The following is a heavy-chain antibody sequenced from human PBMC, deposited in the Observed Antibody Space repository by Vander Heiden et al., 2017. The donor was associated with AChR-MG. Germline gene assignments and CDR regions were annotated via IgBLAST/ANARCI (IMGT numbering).Heavy chain of an antibody. CDR1: GFTFRSYA. CDR3: AKGGCSGGSCHYDY. J-gene: IGHJ4*02. D-gene: IGHD2-15*01. Sequence: EVQLLESGGGLVQPGGSLRLSCEASGFTFRSYAMFWVRQAPGKGLEWVSGITASGGTIYYADSVKGRFTISRDNSKNTVSVHMNSLGAEDTAVYYCAKGGCSGGSCHYDYWGQGNKVIVSS. CDR2: ITASGGTI. V-gene: IGHV3-23*01.